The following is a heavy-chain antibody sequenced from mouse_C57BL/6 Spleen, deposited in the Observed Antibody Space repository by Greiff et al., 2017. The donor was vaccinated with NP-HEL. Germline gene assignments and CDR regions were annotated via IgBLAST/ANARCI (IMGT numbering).Heavy chain of an antibody. CDR1: GFTFSDAW. V-gene: IGHV6-6*01. CDR3: TSSNRYAMDY. J-gene: IGHJ4*01. CDR2: IRNKANNNAT. Sequence: EVQLVESGGGLVQPGGSMKLSCAASGFTFSDAWMDWVRQSPEKGLEWVAEIRNKANNNATYYAESVIGRFTISRDDSKSSVYLQINSLRAEDTGIYYCTSSNRYAMDYWGQGTSVTVSS. D-gene: IGHD2-5*01.